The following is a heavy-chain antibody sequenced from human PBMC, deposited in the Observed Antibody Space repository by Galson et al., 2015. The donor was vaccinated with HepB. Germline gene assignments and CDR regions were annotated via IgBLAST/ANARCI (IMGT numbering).Heavy chain of an antibody. Sequence: SVKVSCKASGGTFSSYTISWVRQAPGQGLEWMGRIIPILGTANYAQKFQGRVTITADKSTSTAYMELSSLRSEDTAVYYCARDWKGLVRGVSPLGYWGQGTLVTVSS. V-gene: IGHV1-69*08. CDR3: ARDWKGLVRGVSPLGY. J-gene: IGHJ4*02. CDR2: IIPILGTA. D-gene: IGHD3-10*01. CDR1: GGTFSSYT.